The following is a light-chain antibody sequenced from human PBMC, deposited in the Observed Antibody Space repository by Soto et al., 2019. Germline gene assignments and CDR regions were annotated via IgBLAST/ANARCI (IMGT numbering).Light chain of an antibody. CDR3: QPYNNWPLT. J-gene: IGKJ4*01. Sequence: EVVMRQSPATQSVSPGEGATLSCRASQGIGDTLAQYQHKPGQTPRLLIYDTSTRATGVPTRFSGSRSGAEFNLTINSLQSEDFAVYYCQPYNNWPLTCGGGTKVEIK. CDR2: DTS. CDR1: QGIGDT. V-gene: IGKV3-15*01.